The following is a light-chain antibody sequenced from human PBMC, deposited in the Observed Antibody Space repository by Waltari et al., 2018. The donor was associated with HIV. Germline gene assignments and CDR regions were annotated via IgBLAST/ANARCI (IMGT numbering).Light chain of an antibody. CDR2: EVT. V-gene: IGLV2-23*02. CDR3: CSYTGSNPFLL. Sequence: SALTQPASVSGSPGRSITISCTGTSSNVGSYDLVSWYQQHPGIAPRLLIYEVTQRPSGVSNRFSGSKSGNTASLTISGLQAEDEADYYCCSYTGSNPFLLFGGGTKLTVL. CDR1: SSNVGSYDL. J-gene: IGLJ2*01.